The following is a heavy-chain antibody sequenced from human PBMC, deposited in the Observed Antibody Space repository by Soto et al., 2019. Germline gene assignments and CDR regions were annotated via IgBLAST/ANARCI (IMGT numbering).Heavy chain of an antibody. V-gene: IGHV3-7*01. J-gene: IGHJ4*02. D-gene: IGHD3-22*01. CDR1: GFTFSSYW. Sequence: PGGSLRLSCAASGFTFSSYWMSWVRQAPGKGLEWVANIKQDGSEKYYVDSVKGRFTISRDNAKNSLYLQMNSLRAEDTAVFYCARGYYDSSGYYYPFDYWGQGTLVTVSS. CDR3: ARGYYDSSGYYYPFDY. CDR2: IKQDGSEK.